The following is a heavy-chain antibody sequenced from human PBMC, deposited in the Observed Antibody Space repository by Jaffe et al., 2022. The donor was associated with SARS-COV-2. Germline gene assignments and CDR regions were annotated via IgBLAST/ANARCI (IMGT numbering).Heavy chain of an antibody. CDR1: GGSISSGSYY. V-gene: IGHV4-61*02. J-gene: IGHJ3*02. Sequence: QVQLQESGPGLVKPSQTLSLTCTVSGGSISSGSYYWSWIRQPAGKGLEWIGRIYTSGSTNYNPSLKSRVTISVDTSKNQFSLKLSSVTAADTAVYYCARAVPYGGVDAFDIWGQGTMVTVSS. D-gene: IGHD4-17*01. CDR2: IYTSGST. CDR3: ARAVPYGGVDAFDI.